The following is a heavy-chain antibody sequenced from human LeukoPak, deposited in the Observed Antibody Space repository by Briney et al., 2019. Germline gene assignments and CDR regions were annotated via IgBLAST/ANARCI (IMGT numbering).Heavy chain of an antibody. D-gene: IGHD3-9*01. CDR2: ISSSSSYI. J-gene: IGHJ4*02. V-gene: IGHV3-21*01. CDR3: ARGGSGILTGYLIDY. Sequence: PGGSLRLSCAASGVTFSDYYMNWVRQAPGKGLEWVSSISSSSSYIYYADSVKGRFTISRDNAKNSLYLQMNSLRAEDTAVYYCARGGSGILTGYLIDYWGQGTLVTVSS. CDR1: GVTFSDYY.